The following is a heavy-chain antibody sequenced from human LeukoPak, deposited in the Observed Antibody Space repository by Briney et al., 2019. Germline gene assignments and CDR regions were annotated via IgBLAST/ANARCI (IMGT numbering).Heavy chain of an antibody. CDR1: GFTFSSYG. CDR3: ARGRGVVPAATPYYYYYYGMDV. V-gene: IGHV3-33*01. Sequence: PGGSLRLSCAASGFTFSSYGMHWVRQAPGKGLEWVAVIWYDGSNKYYADSVKGRFTISRDNSKNTLYLQMNSLRAEDTAVYYCARGRGVVPAATPYYYYYYGMDVWGQGTTVTVSS. J-gene: IGHJ6*02. CDR2: IWYDGSNK. D-gene: IGHD2-2*02.